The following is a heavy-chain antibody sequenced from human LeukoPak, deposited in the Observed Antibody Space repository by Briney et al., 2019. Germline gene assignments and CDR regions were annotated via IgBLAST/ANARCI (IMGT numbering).Heavy chain of an antibody. CDR3: ARNGAYNLDY. V-gene: IGHV4-4*02. CDR2: IYRSGDT. J-gene: IGHJ4*02. Sequence: PSGTLSLTCAVSGDSISSGNWWSWARQTPGKGLEWIGEIYRSGDTNYNPSLKSRVIISVDNSNNQFSLKLNSVTAADTAVYYCARNGAYNLDYWGQGTLVTVSS. D-gene: IGHD5-24*01. CDR1: GDSISSGNW.